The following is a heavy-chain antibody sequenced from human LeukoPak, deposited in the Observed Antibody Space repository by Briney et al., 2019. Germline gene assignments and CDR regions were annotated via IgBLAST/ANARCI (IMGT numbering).Heavy chain of an antibody. Sequence: PGGSLRLSCAASGFTFSDYYMSWIRQAPGKGLEWVSYISSSGSTIYYADSVKGRFTISRDNAKNSLYLQMNSLRAEDTAVYYCARSLSGGSCYDCGFDYWGQGTLVTVSS. CDR2: ISSSGSTI. CDR1: GFTFSDYY. D-gene: IGHD2-15*01. J-gene: IGHJ4*02. V-gene: IGHV3-11*04. CDR3: ARSLSGGSCYDCGFDY.